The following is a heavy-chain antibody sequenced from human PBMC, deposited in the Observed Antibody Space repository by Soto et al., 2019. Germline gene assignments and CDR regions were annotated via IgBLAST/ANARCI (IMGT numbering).Heavy chain of an antibody. Sequence: QVQLQESGPGLVKPSETLSLTCTVSGGSISSYYWSWIRQPPGKGLEWIGYIYYTGSTNYNPSLRARVTISGDTSKTQFPLSLTSLPAANTAVYYCARHPGGYNGFDFSYWGKGALVTVSS. D-gene: IGHD5-12*01. CDR3: ARHPGGYNGFDFSY. CDR1: GGSISSYY. J-gene: IGHJ4*02. CDR2: IYYTGST. V-gene: IGHV4-59*08.